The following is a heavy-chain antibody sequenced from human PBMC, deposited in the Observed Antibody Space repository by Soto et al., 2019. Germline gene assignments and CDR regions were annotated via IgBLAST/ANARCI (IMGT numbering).Heavy chain of an antibody. D-gene: IGHD3-10*01. CDR2: ISAYNANT. CDR1: GYTFTSYG. Sequence: QVQLVQSGAEVKKPGASVKVSCKASGYTFTSYGISWVRQAPGQGLGWMGWISAYNANTNYAQKLQGRVTMTTDTSKRTGYMALRSLRSEATAVYYCARVYRITMVRGELSEYWGQGTLVNVSS. J-gene: IGHJ4*02. CDR3: ARVYRITMVRGELSEY. V-gene: IGHV1-18*01.